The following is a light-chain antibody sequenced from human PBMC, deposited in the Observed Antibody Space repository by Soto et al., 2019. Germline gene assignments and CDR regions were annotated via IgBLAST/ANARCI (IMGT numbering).Light chain of an antibody. Sequence: EIVLTQSPGTLSLSPGERATLSCRASQSVSSIYLVWYQHKPGQAPRLLIYGASSRATGIPDRFSGSGSGTDFTLTISRLEPVDFAVYYCQQYGSSSWTFGRGTTVEIK. J-gene: IGKJ1*01. CDR1: QSVSSIY. CDR3: QQYGSSSWT. V-gene: IGKV3-20*01. CDR2: GAS.